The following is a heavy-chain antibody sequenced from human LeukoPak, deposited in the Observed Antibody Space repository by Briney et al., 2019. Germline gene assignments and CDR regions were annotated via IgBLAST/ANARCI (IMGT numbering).Heavy chain of an antibody. Sequence: KPSETLSLTCAVYGGSFSGYYWSWIRQPPGKGLEWIGEINHSGSTNYNPSLKSRVTISVDTSKNQFSLELSSVTAADTAVYYCARGPYYYDSSGYFYWGQGTLVTVSS. CDR3: ARGPYYYDSSGYFY. D-gene: IGHD3-22*01. CDR2: INHSGST. J-gene: IGHJ4*02. CDR1: GGSFSGYY. V-gene: IGHV4-34*01.